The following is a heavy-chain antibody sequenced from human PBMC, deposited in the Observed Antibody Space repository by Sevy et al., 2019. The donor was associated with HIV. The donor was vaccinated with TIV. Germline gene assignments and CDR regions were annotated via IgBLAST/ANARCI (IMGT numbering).Heavy chain of an antibody. J-gene: IGHJ4*02. V-gene: IGHV6-1*01. CDR2: TYYRSQWYN. Sequence: SQTLSLTCAISGDSVSSNSAAWTWIRQSPSRGLEWLGRTYYRSQWYNDYAVSVKSRITINPDTSKNQSSRQLNSVTPEDTAVYYCARDPRSSGWYIPYYFDYWGQGTLVTVSS. CDR3: ARDPRSSGWYIPYYFDY. D-gene: IGHD6-19*01. CDR1: GDSVSSNSAA.